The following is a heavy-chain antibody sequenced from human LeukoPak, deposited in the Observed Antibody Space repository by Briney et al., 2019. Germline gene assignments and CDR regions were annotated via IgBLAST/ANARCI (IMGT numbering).Heavy chain of an antibody. D-gene: IGHD3-9*01. CDR2: INWNGGST. V-gene: IGHV3-20*04. Sequence: GGSLRLSCEASGFTFDDYGMSWVRQAPGKGLEWVSGINWNGGSTGYADSVKGRFTISRDNAKNSLYLQMNSLRAEDTALYYCARDADFDWLLSFDYWGQGALVTASS. J-gene: IGHJ4*02. CDR3: ARDADFDWLLSFDY. CDR1: GFTFDDYG.